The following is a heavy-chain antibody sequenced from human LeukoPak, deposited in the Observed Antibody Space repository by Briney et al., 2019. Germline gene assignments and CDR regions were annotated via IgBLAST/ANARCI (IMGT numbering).Heavy chain of an antibody. CDR2: IIPIFGTA. Sequence: SVKVSCKASGYTFTSYDISWVRQAPGQGLEWMGRIIPIFGTANYAQKFQGRVTITTDESTSTAYMELSSLRSEDTAVYYCARWNTAMDSSDYWGQGTLVTVSS. V-gene: IGHV1-69*05. D-gene: IGHD5-18*01. J-gene: IGHJ4*02. CDR3: ARWNTAMDSSDY. CDR1: GYTFTSYD.